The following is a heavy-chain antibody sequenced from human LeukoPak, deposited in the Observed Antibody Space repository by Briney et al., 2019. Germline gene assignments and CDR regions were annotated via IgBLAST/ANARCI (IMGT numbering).Heavy chain of an antibody. CDR2: FYASGRT. CDR1: GGSISGGSYY. J-gene: IGHJ4*02. Sequence: SETLSLTCTVSGGSISGGSYYWSWIRQPAGKGLEWIGRFYASGRTNYNPSLKSRVTISVDASKNQFSLKLSSVTAADTAVYYCARGPFSYDSSQYFDYWGQGTLVTVSS. D-gene: IGHD3-22*01. CDR3: ARGPFSYDSSQYFDY. V-gene: IGHV4-61*02.